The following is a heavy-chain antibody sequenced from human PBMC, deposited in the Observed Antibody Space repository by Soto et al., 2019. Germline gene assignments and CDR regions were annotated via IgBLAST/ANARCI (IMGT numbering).Heavy chain of an antibody. CDR3: ARVGYSSCWYSAIRSEMYYFDY. J-gene: IGHJ4*02. V-gene: IGHV4-59*01. CDR1: GGSISSYY. D-gene: IGHD6-19*01. Sequence: PSETLSLTCTVSGGSISSYYWSWIRQPPGKGLEWIGYIYYSGSTNYNPHLKSRVTISVDTSKNQFSLKLSSVTAADTAVYYCARVGYSSCWYSAIRSEMYYFDYWGQGTLGTVA. CDR2: IYYSGST.